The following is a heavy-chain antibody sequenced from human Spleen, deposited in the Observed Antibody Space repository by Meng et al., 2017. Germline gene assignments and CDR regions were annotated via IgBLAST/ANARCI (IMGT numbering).Heavy chain of an antibody. CDR1: GFTFTSYS. CDR2: ISSDGNIK. V-gene: IGHV3-30*04. CDR3: TNDRLNH. J-gene: IGHJ1*01. Sequence: QVQLVESGGGVVQPGRSLRLSCAASGFTFTSYSMHWVRQAPGKGLEWVALISSDGNIKEYTDSVKGRFTISRDNSKNTLYLQMNSLRAEDTAVYYCTNDRLNHWGQGTLVTVSS. D-gene: IGHD1-1*01.